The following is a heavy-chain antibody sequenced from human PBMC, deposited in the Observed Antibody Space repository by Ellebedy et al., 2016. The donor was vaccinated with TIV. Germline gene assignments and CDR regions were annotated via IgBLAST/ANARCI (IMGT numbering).Heavy chain of an antibody. CDR3: ARPLRFLEWLPTNDY. D-gene: IGHD3-3*01. Sequence: GGSLRLXCAASGFTFSSYAMHWVRQAPGKGLEWVAVISYDGSNKYYADSVKGRFTISRDNSKNTLYLQMNSLRAEDTAVYYCARPLRFLEWLPTNDYWGQGTLVTVSS. CDR2: ISYDGSNK. J-gene: IGHJ4*02. V-gene: IGHV3-30-3*01. CDR1: GFTFSSYA.